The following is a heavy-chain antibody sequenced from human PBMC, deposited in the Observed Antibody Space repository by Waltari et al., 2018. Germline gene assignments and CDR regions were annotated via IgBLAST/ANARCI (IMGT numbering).Heavy chain of an antibody. Sequence: EVQLVESGGGLVHPGGSLRLSCAASGFTVSKNHMSWVRQAPGRGLEWVSLIYDAVRTYYPDSVRGRFTISRDNSKNTVHLQMNSLRVEDTAIYYCARARDEETAMVYFDHWGQGTLVSVSS. D-gene: IGHD5-18*01. V-gene: IGHV3-66*02. J-gene: IGHJ4*02. CDR1: GFTVSKNH. CDR3: ARARDEETAMVYFDH. CDR2: IYDAVRT.